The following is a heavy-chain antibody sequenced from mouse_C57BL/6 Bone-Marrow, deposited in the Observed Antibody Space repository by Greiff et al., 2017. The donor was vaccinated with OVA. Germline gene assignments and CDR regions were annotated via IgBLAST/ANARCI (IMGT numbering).Heavy chain of an antibody. V-gene: IGHV1-64*01. CDR1: GYTFTSYW. CDR3: AVYDGYYSWFAY. Sequence: QVQLQQPGAELVKPGASVKLSCKASGYTFTSYWMHWVKQRPGQGLEWIGMIHPNSGSTNYNEKFKSTATLTVDKSSSTAYMQLSSLTSEDSAVYYCAVYDGYYSWFAYWGQGTLVTVSA. CDR2: IHPNSGST. D-gene: IGHD2-3*01. J-gene: IGHJ3*01.